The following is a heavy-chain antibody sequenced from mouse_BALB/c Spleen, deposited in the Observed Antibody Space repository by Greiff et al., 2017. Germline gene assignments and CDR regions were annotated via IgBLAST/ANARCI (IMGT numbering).Heavy chain of an antibody. CDR1: GYSITSGYY. Sequence: ESGPGLVKPSQSLSLTCSVTGYSITSGYYWNWIRQFPGNKLEWMGYISYDGSNNYNPSLKNRISITRDTSKNQFFLKLNSVTTEDTATFYCARAVYGNYVDAMDYWGQGTSVTVSS. D-gene: IGHD2-1*01. CDR3: ARAVYGNYVDAMDY. J-gene: IGHJ4*01. CDR2: ISYDGSN. V-gene: IGHV3-6*02.